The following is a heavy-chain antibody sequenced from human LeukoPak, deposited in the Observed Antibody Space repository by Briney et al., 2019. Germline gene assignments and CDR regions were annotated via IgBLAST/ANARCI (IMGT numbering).Heavy chain of an antibody. J-gene: IGHJ6*02. D-gene: IGHD2-15*01. V-gene: IGHV4-59*08. CDR2: NYYSGST. CDR3: ARHMAHCSGGSCYSHYYYGMDV. CDR1: GGSISSYY. Sequence: SETLSLTCTVSGGSISSYYWSWIRQPPGKGLEWIGYNYYSGSTNYNPSLKSRVTISVDTSKNQFSLKLSSVTAADTAVYYCARHMAHCSGGSCYSHYYYGMDVWGQGTTVTVSS.